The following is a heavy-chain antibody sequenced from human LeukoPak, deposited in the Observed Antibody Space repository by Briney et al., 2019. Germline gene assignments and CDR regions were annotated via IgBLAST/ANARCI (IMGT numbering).Heavy chain of an antibody. V-gene: IGHV3-23*01. CDR2: ITGSGGNT. CDR3: AKGVASGTYYNHY. Sequence: GGSLRLSCAASGFTFSNYAMNWVRQAPGKGLEWVSAITGSGGNTFYADSVKGRFTTSRDSSGNTLHLHMNSLSVEDTAVYYCAKGVASGTYYNHYWGQGTLVTVSS. D-gene: IGHD3-10*01. J-gene: IGHJ4*02. CDR1: GFTFSNYA.